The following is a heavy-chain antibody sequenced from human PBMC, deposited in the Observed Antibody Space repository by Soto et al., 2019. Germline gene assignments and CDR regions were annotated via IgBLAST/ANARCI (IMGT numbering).Heavy chain of an antibody. J-gene: IGHJ1*01. V-gene: IGHV3-21*01. CDR2: ISGRSSHI. CDR1: GLTYNNYT. Sequence: PGGSLRLSCVASGLTYNNYTMNWVRQAPGKGLEWVASISGRSSHIYYADSLRGRFTISRDNTKESLYLKMNNLRAEDTAVYYCATTRWRVSEYWGQGTLVTVSS. CDR3: ATTRWRVSEY.